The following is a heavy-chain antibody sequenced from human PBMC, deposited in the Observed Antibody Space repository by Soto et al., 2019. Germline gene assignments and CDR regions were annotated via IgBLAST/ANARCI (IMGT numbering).Heavy chain of an antibody. Sequence: QVQLVQSGAEVKKPGSSVKVSCKASGGTFSSYTISWVRQAPGQGLEWMGRIIPILGIANYAQKFQGRVTITAEKSTSTAYMELSSLRSEDTAVYYCARRYYYGSGSEPGMDVWGQGTTVTVSS. CDR2: IIPILGIA. D-gene: IGHD3-10*01. V-gene: IGHV1-69*02. CDR1: GGTFSSYT. J-gene: IGHJ6*02. CDR3: ARRYYYGSGSEPGMDV.